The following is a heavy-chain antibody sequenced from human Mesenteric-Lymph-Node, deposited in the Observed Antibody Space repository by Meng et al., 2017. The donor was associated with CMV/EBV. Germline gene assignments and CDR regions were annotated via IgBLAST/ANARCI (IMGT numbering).Heavy chain of an antibody. Sequence: ASVKVSCKTSGYTFTGYYMYWVRQAPGQGLEWMGWINPNSGGTKYVQKFQGRVTMTMDRSISTAYMELSSLSSDDTAVYYCARVSTVTRDFDDWGQGTLVTVSS. CDR2: INPNSGGT. J-gene: IGHJ4*02. CDR1: GYTFTGYY. CDR3: ARVSTVTRDFDD. V-gene: IGHV1-2*02. D-gene: IGHD4-17*01.